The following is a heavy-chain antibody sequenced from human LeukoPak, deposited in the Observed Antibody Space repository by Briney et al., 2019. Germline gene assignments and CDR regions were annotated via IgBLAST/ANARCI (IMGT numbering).Heavy chain of an antibody. D-gene: IGHD3-22*01. J-gene: IGHJ4*02. CDR3: TKSPLYSSGYYDYFDY. CDR1: GFTFGDYA. V-gene: IGHV3-49*04. Sequence: GGSLRLSCTASGFTFGDYAMSWVRQAPGKGLEWVGFIRSKAYGGTTEYAASVKGRFTISRDDSKSIAYLQMNSLKTEDTAVYYCTKSPLYSSGYYDYFDYWGQGTLVTVSS. CDR2: IRSKAYGGTT.